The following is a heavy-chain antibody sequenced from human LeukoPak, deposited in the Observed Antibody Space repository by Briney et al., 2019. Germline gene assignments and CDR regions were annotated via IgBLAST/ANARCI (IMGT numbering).Heavy chain of an antibody. D-gene: IGHD3-10*01. J-gene: IGHJ4*02. CDR1: GASVSSGSYY. CDR2: IYYSGST. CDR3: ARSVLWFGELKFDY. V-gene: IGHV4-61*01. Sequence: SETLSLTCNVSGASVSSGSYYWSWIRQPPGKELEWIGYIYYSGSTSYNPSLKSRVTISVDTSKNQFSLKLSSVTAADTAVYYCARSVLWFGELKFDYWGQGTLVTVSS.